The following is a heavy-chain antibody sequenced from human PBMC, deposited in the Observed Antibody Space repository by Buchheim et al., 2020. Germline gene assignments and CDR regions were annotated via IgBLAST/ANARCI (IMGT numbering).Heavy chain of an antibody. CDR3: ARDSGRGYSYADDFDY. CDR2: ISYDGSNK. Sequence: QVQLVESGGGVVQPGRSLRLSCAASGFTFSSYAMHWVRQAPGKGLEWVAVISYDGSNKYYADSVKGRFTISRDNSKTTLYLQMNSLRAEDTAVYYCARDSGRGYSYADDFDYWGQGTL. CDR1: GFTFSSYA. V-gene: IGHV3-30-3*01. D-gene: IGHD5-18*01. J-gene: IGHJ4*02.